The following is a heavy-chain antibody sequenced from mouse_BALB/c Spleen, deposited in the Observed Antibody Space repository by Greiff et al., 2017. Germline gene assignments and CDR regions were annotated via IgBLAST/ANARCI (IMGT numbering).Heavy chain of an antibody. CDR2: INPSSGYT. V-gene: IGHV1-4*01. Sequence: VQLQQSGAELARPGASVKMSCKASGYTFTSYTMHWVKQRPGQGLEWIGYINPSSGYTNYNQKFKDKATLTADKSSSTAYMQLSSLTSEDSAVYYCARYPPMSAMDYWGQGTSVTVSS. D-gene: IGHD2-3*01. CDR3: ARYPPMSAMDY. CDR1: GYTFTSYT. J-gene: IGHJ4*01.